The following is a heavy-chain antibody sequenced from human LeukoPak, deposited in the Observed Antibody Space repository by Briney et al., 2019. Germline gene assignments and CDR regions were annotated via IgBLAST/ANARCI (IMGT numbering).Heavy chain of an antibody. CDR2: IYYTGST. D-gene: IGHD3-10*01. CDR1: GGSISSSTYY. V-gene: IGHV4-39*01. Sequence: SETLSLTCTVSGGSISSSTYYWGWIRQPPGKGLEWIATIYYTGSTDYNPSLKSRVTISVDTSKNQFSLNLRSVTAADTAVYYCAPGDYSGFWFDPWGQGTLVTVSS. CDR3: APGDYSGFWFDP. J-gene: IGHJ5*02.